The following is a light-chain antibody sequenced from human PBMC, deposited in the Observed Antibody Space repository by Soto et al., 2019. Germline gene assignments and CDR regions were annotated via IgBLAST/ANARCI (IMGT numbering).Light chain of an antibody. CDR3: SSHAGSNNYV. CDR2: EAS. CDR1: ISDIGTYNL. Sequence: QSALTQPASVSGSPGQSITISCTGSISDIGTYNLVSWLQQHPGKAPKLMIYEASKRPSGVSNRFSGSKSGNTASLTISGLQAEDEADYYCSSHAGSNNYVFGTGTKLTVL. V-gene: IGLV2-23*01. J-gene: IGLJ1*01.